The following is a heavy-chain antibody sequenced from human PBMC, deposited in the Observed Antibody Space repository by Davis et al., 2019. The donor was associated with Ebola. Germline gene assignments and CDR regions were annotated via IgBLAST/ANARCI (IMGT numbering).Heavy chain of an antibody. D-gene: IGHD3-22*01. CDR1: GYIFANYW. J-gene: IGHJ6*02. Sequence: GESLKISCKASGYIFANYWIGWVRQKPGKGLEWMGIIFPGDSETRYSPSFQGQVTISADKSISTAYLQWSSLKASDTAMYYCARRLTSSAYYYGMDVWGQGTTVTVSS. CDR2: IFPGDSET. V-gene: IGHV5-51*01. CDR3: ARRLTSSAYYYGMDV.